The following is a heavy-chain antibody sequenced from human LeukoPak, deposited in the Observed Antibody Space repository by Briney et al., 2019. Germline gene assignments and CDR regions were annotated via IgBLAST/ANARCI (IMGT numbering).Heavy chain of an antibody. J-gene: IGHJ4*02. CDR2: IIPILGIA. D-gene: IGHD3-22*01. V-gene: IGHV1-69*04. CDR1: GGTFSSYA. Sequence: SVKVSCKASGGTFSSYAISWVRQAPGQGLEWMGRIIPILGIANYAQKFQGRVTITADKSTSTAYMELSSPRSEDTAVYYCARAFIYDSSGYPFDYWGQGTLVTVSS. CDR3: ARAFIYDSSGYPFDY.